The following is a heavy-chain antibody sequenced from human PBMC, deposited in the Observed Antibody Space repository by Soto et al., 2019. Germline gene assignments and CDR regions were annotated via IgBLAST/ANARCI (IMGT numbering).Heavy chain of an antibody. J-gene: IGHJ3*02. CDR2: ISISSSYI. CDR3: ETTRTTKAFES. V-gene: IGHV3-21*01. D-gene: IGHD1-1*01. Sequence: PGGSLRLSYAASGLTFSSYSMNWVRQAPGKGLAWVSSISISSSYIYYADSVKGRFTISRDNAKNSLYLQMNSLRAEDTAVYYCETTRTTKAFESWGQGTMVTVSS. CDR1: GLTFSSYS.